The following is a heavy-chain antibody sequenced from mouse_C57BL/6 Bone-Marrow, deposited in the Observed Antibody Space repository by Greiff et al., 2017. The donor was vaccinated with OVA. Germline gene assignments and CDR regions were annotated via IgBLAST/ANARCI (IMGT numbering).Heavy chain of an antibody. CDR2: IDPSDSYT. CDR3: VSPITTVASQSFDY. J-gene: IGHJ2*01. Sequence: QVQLQQPGAELVRPGTSVKLSCKASGYTFTSYWMHWVKQRPGQGLEWIGVIDPSDSYTNYNQKFKGKATLTVDTSSSTAYMQLSSLTSEDSAVYYCVSPITTVASQSFDYWGQGTTLTVSS. D-gene: IGHD1-1*01. V-gene: IGHV1-59*01. CDR1: GYTFTSYW.